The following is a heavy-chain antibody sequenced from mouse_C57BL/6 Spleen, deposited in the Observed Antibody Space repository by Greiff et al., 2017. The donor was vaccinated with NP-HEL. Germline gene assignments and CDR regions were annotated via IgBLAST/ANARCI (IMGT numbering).Heavy chain of an antibody. J-gene: IGHJ2*01. CDR2: IYPGSGST. CDR1: GYTFTSYW. D-gene: IGHD1-1*01. Sequence: QVQLQQPGAELVKPGASVKMSCKASGYTFTSYWITWVKQRPGQGLEWIGDIYPGSGSTNYNEKFKSKATLTVDTSSSTAYMQLSSLTSEDSAVYYCARFQSPRTTVVPFDYWGQGTTLTVAS. CDR3: ARFQSPRTTVVPFDY. V-gene: IGHV1-55*01.